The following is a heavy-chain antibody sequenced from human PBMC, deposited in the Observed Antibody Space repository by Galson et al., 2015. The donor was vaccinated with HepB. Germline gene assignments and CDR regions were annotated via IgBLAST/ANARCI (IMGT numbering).Heavy chain of an antibody. J-gene: IGHJ2*01. CDR1: GFTFKNAW. D-gene: IGHD3-10*01. CDR3: ARDGRSPVEFWFDL. V-gene: IGHV3-15*01. CDR2: IKTKTAGGTT. Sequence: SLRLSCAGSGFTFKNAWMSWVRQAPGKGLEWLGRIKTKTAGGTTDYGAPVKGRFTISRDNAKYSLFLQMNSLRDEDTAVYYCARDGRSPVEFWFDLWGRGTLVTVSS.